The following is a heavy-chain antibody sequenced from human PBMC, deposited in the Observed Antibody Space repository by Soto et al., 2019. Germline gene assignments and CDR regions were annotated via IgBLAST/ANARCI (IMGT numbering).Heavy chain of an antibody. J-gene: IGHJ6*03. V-gene: IGHV4-39*01. CDR2: IYYSGSA. D-gene: IGHD2-8*02. CDR1: GGSISSSSDY. CDR3: ARRPGYCTASTCKFYMDV. Sequence: SETLSLTCGVSGGSISSSSDYWVWIRQSPGKGLEWIVTIYYSGSAYYNPSLKSRVTISVDTSKNQFSLKLSSVTAADTAVYYCARRPGYCTASTCKFYMDVWGKGTTVTVSS.